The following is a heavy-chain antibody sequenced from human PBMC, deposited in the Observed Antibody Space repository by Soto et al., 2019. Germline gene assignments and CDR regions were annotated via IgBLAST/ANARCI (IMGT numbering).Heavy chain of an antibody. V-gene: IGHV3-66*01. CDR2: IYSGGST. J-gene: IGHJ4*02. Sequence: GWSLKLGCAACGFTVSIYDVGWVRQAPGKGLEWVSFIYSGGSTYYADSVKGRFTVSRDNSKNTLYLQMNSLRAEDKAVYYCSRIIISGTTRGSGLDYWGQGTLVTVSS. CDR1: GFTVSIYD. D-gene: IGHD1-20*01. CDR3: SRIIISGTTRGSGLDY.